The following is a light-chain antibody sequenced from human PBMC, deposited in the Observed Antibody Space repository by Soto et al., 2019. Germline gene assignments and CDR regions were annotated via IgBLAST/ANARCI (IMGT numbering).Light chain of an antibody. CDR2: AAS. CDR3: QQINSYPHT. J-gene: IGKJ5*01. Sequence: IQLTHSPSSLSASVGDRVTITCRASQGIRSYLDWYQQKPGKAPKLLIYAASSLQSGVPSRFSGGGSGTDFTLTISSLQPEDFATYYCQQINSYPHTFGQGTRLEIK. V-gene: IGKV1-39*01. CDR1: QGIRSY.